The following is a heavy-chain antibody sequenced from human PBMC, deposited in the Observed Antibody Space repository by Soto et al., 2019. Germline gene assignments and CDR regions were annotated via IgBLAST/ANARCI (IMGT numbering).Heavy chain of an antibody. CDR1: GASISRYDY. CDR2: IIYSGDI. Sequence: PSGTLSLTCNVSGASISRYDYWGSFRQPPGKGLEWIGSIIYSGDIMYNPSLQSRLTLFVDTSKNQFSLKLSSVTAADTAVYYCACVLPTLAAAGHFEYRGQGTLVTGSS. CDR3: ACVLPTLAAAGHFEY. V-gene: IGHV4-39*07. J-gene: IGHJ4*02. D-gene: IGHD6-13*01.